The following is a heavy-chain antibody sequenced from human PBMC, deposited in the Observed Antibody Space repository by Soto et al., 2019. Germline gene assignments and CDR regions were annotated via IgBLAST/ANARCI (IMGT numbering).Heavy chain of an antibody. V-gene: IGHV1-46*01. D-gene: IGHD3-22*01. CDR2: INPSGGST. CDR3: ARDTKSYYYDSSGYALDY. CDR1: GYTFTSYY. Sequence: QVQLVQSGAEVKKPGASVKVSCKASGYTFTSYYMHWVRQAPGQGLEWMGIINPSGGSTSYAQKFQGRVTMTRDTSTSTVYMELSSLRSEDTAVYYCARDTKSYYYDSSGYALDYWGRGTLVTVSS. J-gene: IGHJ4*02.